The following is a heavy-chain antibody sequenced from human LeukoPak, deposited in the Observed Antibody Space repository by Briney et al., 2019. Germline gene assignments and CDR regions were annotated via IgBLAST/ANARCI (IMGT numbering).Heavy chain of an antibody. V-gene: IGHV1-18*04. D-gene: IGHD3-16*02. CDR1: GYTFTSYG. CDR2: ISAYNGNT. J-gene: IGHJ3*02. CDR3: ARDKVITFGGVIVIGDALDI. Sequence: ASVKVSCKASGYTFTSYGISWVRQAPGQGLEWMGWISAYNGNTNYAQKLQGRVTMTTDTSTSTAYMELRSLRSDDTAMYYCARDKVITFGGVIVIGDALDIWGQGTMVTVSS.